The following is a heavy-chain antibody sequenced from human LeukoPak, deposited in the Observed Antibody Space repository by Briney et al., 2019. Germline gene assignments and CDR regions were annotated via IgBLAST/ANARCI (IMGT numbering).Heavy chain of an antibody. J-gene: IGHJ4*02. Sequence: VASVKVSCKASGGTFSTYAITWVRQAPAQGLEWMGRIIPILGIANYAQKFQGRVTITADKSTSTAYMELSSLRSEDTAVYYCARAGGSAVAGTGPFDYWGQGTLVTVSS. CDR1: GGTFSTYA. CDR3: ARAGGSAVAGTGPFDY. CDR2: IIPILGIA. D-gene: IGHD6-19*01. V-gene: IGHV1-69*04.